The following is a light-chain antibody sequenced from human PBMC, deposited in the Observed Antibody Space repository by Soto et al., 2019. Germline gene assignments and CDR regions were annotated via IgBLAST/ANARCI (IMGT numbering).Light chain of an antibody. V-gene: IGLV1-47*02. Sequence: QSVLTNPPSASWTPGHGFTISFSGSISNILINYLYWYQQLPGTAPKLLIYNNNQRPSGFPDRFSASKSGTSASLEIRGLRSDDEADYYCSSWDGSLSGYVFAAWTKAPVL. CDR1: ISNILINY. CDR3: SSWDGSLSGYV. CDR2: NNN. J-gene: IGLJ1*01.